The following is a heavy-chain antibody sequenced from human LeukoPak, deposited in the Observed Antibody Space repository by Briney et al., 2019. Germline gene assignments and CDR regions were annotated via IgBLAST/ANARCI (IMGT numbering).Heavy chain of an antibody. Sequence: GSLRLSCAASGFTISNNYIRWLRQAPGKGLEWVSAISGSGGSTYYADSVKGRFTISRDNSKNTLYMQMNSLTAEDTAVYYCAKCSGARWVNWFDPWGQGTLVTVSS. D-gene: IGHD6-25*01. CDR1: GFTISNNY. CDR3: AKCSGARWVNWFDP. V-gene: IGHV3-23*01. J-gene: IGHJ5*02. CDR2: ISGSGGST.